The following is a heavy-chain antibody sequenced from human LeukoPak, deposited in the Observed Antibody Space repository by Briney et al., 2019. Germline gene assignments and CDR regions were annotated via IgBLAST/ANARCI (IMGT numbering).Heavy chain of an antibody. D-gene: IGHD2-2*01. V-gene: IGHV3-23*01. Sequence: PGGSLRLSCAASGFTFTSYSMNWVRQAPGKGLEWVSTISGGGGSTYYADSVKGRFTISRDNAKNSLYLQMNSLRAEDTAVYYCARVIPAAPGYYYGMDVWGQGTTVTVSS. CDR1: GFTFTSYS. J-gene: IGHJ6*02. CDR2: ISGGGGST. CDR3: ARVIPAAPGYYYGMDV.